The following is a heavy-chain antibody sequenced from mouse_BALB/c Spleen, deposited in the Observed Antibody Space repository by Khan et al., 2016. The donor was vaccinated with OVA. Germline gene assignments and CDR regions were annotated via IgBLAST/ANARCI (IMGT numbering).Heavy chain of an antibody. CDR2: IEPPNDDS. Sequence: EVQLQQSGAELVKPGASVKLSCSASGFNIKDTYIHWMKQRPEQGLEWIGRIEPPNDDSKYGPTFQAKATLTAETSSNTAYLTLSSLTHEDTAVYYSATLYGNPFAFWGQGTLVSVSA. J-gene: IGHJ3*01. D-gene: IGHD2-1*01. CDR1: GFNIKDTY. V-gene: IGHV14-3*02. CDR3: ATLYGNPFAF.